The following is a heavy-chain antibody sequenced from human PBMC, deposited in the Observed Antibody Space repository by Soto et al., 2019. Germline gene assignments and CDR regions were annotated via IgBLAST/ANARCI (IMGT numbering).Heavy chain of an antibody. CDR3: AQKSDVSRGFKS. CDR1: GFSFSINGVA. J-gene: IGHJ5*02. Sequence: QITLKESGPTLVKPTQTLTLTCTFSGFSFSINGVAVGWIRQPPGQALEWLALIYWDDDQRYNPSLKNRLTITKHTSRHQVVLTMTNMDPVDTATYYCAQKSDVSRGFKSWGQGPLVTVS. CDR2: IYWDDDQ. V-gene: IGHV2-5*02.